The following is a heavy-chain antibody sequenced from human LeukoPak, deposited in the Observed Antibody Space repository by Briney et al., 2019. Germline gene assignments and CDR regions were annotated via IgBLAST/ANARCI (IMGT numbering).Heavy chain of an antibody. J-gene: IGHJ4*02. CDR1: GGSISRSY. D-gene: IGHD1-14*01. Sequence: ETLSLTCNVSGGSISRSYWSWIRQPPGKGPGWGGYIYNTGPTNYNPSLNSRVTISVDTSKNQLSLRLSSVTAADTAVYYCARHEPPGARRHLDYWGQGTLVTVSS. CDR3: ARHEPPGARRHLDY. V-gene: IGHV4-59*08. CDR2: IYNTGPT.